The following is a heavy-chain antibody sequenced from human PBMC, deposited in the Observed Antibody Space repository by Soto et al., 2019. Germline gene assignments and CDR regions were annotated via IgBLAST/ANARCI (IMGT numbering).Heavy chain of an antibody. Sequence: SVKVSCKASGGTFSSYTLSWVRQAPGQGLEWMGRIIPILGIANYAQKFQGRVTITADKSTSTAYMELSSLRSEDTAVYYCARSAEYSSPNHYYMDVWGKGTTVTSP. CDR2: IIPILGIA. CDR1: GGTFSSYT. V-gene: IGHV1-69*02. CDR3: ARSAEYSSPNHYYMDV. J-gene: IGHJ6*03. D-gene: IGHD6-6*01.